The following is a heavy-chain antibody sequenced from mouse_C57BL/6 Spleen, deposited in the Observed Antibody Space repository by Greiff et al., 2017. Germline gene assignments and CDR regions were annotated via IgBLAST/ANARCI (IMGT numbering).Heavy chain of an antibody. CDR3: ARSNYGSSSYAMDY. D-gene: IGHD1-1*01. J-gene: IGHJ4*01. V-gene: IGHV2-2*01. Sequence: VKVEESGPGLVQPSQSLSITCTVSGFSLTSYGVHWVRQSPGKGLEWLGVIWSGGSTDYNAAFISRLSISKDNSKSQVFFKMNSLQADDTAIYYCARSNYGSSSYAMDYWGQGTSVTVSS. CDR2: IWSGGST. CDR1: GFSLTSYG.